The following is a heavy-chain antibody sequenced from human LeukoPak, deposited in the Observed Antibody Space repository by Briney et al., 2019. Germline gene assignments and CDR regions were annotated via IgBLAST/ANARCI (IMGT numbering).Heavy chain of an antibody. J-gene: IGHJ5*02. CDR3: ARGGIAARPNWFDP. V-gene: IGHV4-34*01. Sequence: PSETLSLTCAVYGGSFSGYYWSWIRQPPGKGLAWIGEINHSGSTNYNPSLKSRVTISVDTSKNQFSLKLSSVTAADTAVYYCARGGIAARPNWFDPWGQGTLVTVSS. CDR1: GGSFSGYY. D-gene: IGHD6-6*01. CDR2: INHSGST.